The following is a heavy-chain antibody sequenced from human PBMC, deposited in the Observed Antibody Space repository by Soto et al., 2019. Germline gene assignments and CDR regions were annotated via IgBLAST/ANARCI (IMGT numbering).Heavy chain of an antibody. V-gene: IGHV3-23*01. D-gene: IGHD5-18*01. CDR3: EKDKTAMEGYNWFDP. Sequence: GGSLRLSCAASGFTFSSYAMNWVRQAPGKGLEWVSTISGSGGSTYYADSVKGRFTISRDNSKNTLYLQMNSLRAEDTAVYYCEKDKTAMEGYNWFDPWGQGTLVTV. J-gene: IGHJ5*02. CDR1: GFTFSSYA. CDR2: ISGSGGST.